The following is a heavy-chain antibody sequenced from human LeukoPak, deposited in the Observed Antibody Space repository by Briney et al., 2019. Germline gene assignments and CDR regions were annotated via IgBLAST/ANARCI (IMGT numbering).Heavy chain of an antibody. D-gene: IGHD6-13*01. J-gene: IGHJ4*02. CDR1: GGSISSYY. V-gene: IGHV4-59*12. CDR2: IYYSGST. CDR3: ARAAGAAGGQYFDY. Sequence: RPSETLSLTCTVSGGSISSYYWSWIRQPPGKGLEWIGYIYYSGSTNYNPSLKSRVTISVDTSKNQLSLNLGPVTAADTAVYYCARAAGAAGGQYFDYWGQGTLVTVSS.